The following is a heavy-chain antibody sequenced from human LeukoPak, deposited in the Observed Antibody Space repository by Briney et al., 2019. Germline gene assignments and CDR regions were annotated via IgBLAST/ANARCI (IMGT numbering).Heavy chain of an antibody. D-gene: IGHD3-3*01. CDR3: ARSGGRITILGGGFDY. Sequence: GGSLRLSCAASGFTFSSYAMSWVRQAPGKGLEWVAVISYDGSNKYYADSVKGRFTISRDNSKNTLYLQVNSLRAEDTAVYYCARSGGRITILGGGFDYWGQGTLVTVSS. CDR2: ISYDGSNK. CDR1: GFTFSSYA. J-gene: IGHJ4*02. V-gene: IGHV3-30-3*01.